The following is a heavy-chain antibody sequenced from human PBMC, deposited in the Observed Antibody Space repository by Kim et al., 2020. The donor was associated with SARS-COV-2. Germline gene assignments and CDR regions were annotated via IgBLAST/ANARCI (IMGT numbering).Heavy chain of an antibody. V-gene: IGHV3-7*01. CDR2: IKQDGSEK. CDR3: ARAKDILTGLLDY. CDR1: GFTFSSYW. D-gene: IGHD3-9*01. J-gene: IGHJ4*02. Sequence: GGSLRLSCAASGFTFSSYWMSWVRQAPGKGLEWVANIKQDGSEKYYVDSVKGRFTISRDNAKNSLYLQMNSLRAEDTAVYYCARAKDILTGLLDYWGEGTLVTVSS.